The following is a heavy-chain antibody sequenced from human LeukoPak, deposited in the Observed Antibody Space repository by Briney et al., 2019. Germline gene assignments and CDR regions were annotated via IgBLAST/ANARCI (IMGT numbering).Heavy chain of an antibody. V-gene: IGHV4-59*12. Sequence: SETLSLTCTVPGGSISPYYWSWIRQPPGKGLEYIGYIYYSGSTNYNPPLKSRVSISVDTSKNQFSLQLNSVTPEDTAVYYCARGIGVSSSSSFDYWGQGTLVTVSS. J-gene: IGHJ4*02. D-gene: IGHD6-6*01. CDR3: ARGIGVSSSSSFDY. CDR1: GGSISPYY. CDR2: IYYSGST.